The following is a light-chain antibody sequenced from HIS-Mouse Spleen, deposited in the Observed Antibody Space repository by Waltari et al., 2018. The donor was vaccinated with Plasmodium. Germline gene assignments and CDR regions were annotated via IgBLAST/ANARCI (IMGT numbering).Light chain of an antibody. Sequence: DIQLTQSPSFLSASVDGRVTITCRASQGISSYLAWYQQKPGKAPKLLIYAASTLQSGVPSRFSGSGSGTEFTLTISSLQPEDFATYYCQQLNSYPLTFGGGTKVEIK. CDR3: QQLNSYPLT. V-gene: IGKV1-9*01. CDR1: QGISSY. J-gene: IGKJ4*01. CDR2: AAS.